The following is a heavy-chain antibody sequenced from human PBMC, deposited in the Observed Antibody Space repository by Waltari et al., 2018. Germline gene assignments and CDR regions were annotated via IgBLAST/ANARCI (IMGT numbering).Heavy chain of an antibody. CDR3: ARERDTYGSGSYYGSFDY. J-gene: IGHJ4*02. V-gene: IGHV1-3*01. CDR2: INAGNGNT. D-gene: IGHD3-10*01. Sequence: QVQLVQSGAEVKKPGASVKVSCKASGYTFTSYAMHWVRQAPGQRLEWMGWINAGNGNTKYSQNFQGRVTITRDTSASTAYMELSSLRSEDTAVYYCARERDTYGSGSYYGSFDYWGQGTLVTVSS. CDR1: GYTFTSYA.